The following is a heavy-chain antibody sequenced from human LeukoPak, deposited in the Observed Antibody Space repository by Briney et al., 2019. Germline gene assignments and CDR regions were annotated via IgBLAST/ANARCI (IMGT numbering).Heavy chain of an antibody. J-gene: IGHJ4*02. V-gene: IGHV3-30*18. D-gene: IGHD4-17*01. Sequence: PGGSLRLSCAASGFTFSSYGMHWVRQAPGKGLEWVAVISYDGSNKYYADSVKGRFTISRDNSKNTLYLQMNSLRAEDTAVYYCANGDNFDYWGQGTLVTVSS. CDR1: GFTFSSYG. CDR3: ANGDNFDY. CDR2: ISYDGSNK.